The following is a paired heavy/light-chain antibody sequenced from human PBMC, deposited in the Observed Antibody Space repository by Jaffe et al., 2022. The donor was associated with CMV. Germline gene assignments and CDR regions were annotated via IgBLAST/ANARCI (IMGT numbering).Light chain of an antibody. CDR1: QSVTNW. CDR3: QQYETFPGT. V-gene: IGKV1-5*03. Sequence: DIQLTQSPSILSASVGDRVTITCRASQSVTNWLAWYQQKPGKPPKLLIYKASISETGAPSRFSVSGSGTEFFLTISNLQPEDFAIYYCQQYETFPGTFGRGTKVEVK. J-gene: IGKJ4*02. CDR2: KAS.
Heavy chain of an antibody. D-gene: IGHD3-22*01. V-gene: IGHV1-46*01. J-gene: IGHJ4*02. CDR3: ARGAYDGSLSHFDH. CDR2: VNPNGGDT. CDR1: GYTFVSYY. Sequence: QVQLVQSGAEVKKPGASVKISCAASGYTFVSYYMHWVRQAPGQGLEWMGVVNPNGGDTDFAQEFKGRLAMTGDTSTQTVYMDLRSLRSDDTAIYYCARGAYDGSLSHFDHWGQGTLVTVSS.